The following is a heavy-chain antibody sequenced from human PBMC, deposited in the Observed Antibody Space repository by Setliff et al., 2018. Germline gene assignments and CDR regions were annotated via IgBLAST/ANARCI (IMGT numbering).Heavy chain of an antibody. V-gene: IGHV1-18*01. J-gene: IGHJ4*02. CDR3: ATEKFPGDWGDY. CDR2: ISAYNGNT. D-gene: IGHD2-21*01. CDR1: GYIFTNYG. Sequence: ASVKVSCKASGYIFTNYGINWVRQAPGQGLEWMGWISAYNGNTNYAQKLQGRVTMTTDTSTSTAYMEVTSLRSDDTAVYYCATEKFPGDWGDYWGQGTLVTVSS.